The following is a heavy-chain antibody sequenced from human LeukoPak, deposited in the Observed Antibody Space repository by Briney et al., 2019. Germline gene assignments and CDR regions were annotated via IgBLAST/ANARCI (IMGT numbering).Heavy chain of an antibody. V-gene: IGHV4-59*03. Sequence: KPSETLSLTCTVSGDSISNFYLNLIRQSPGKGLEWIGNIHYSGSSVYNPSLKSRGTISIDTSRKQFFLKLNSVTAADTAVYFCALAPNSNWFDFWGPGTLVTVSS. CDR1: GDSISNFY. CDR2: IHYSGSS. J-gene: IGHJ5*01. CDR3: ALAPNSNWFDF. D-gene: IGHD2-8*01.